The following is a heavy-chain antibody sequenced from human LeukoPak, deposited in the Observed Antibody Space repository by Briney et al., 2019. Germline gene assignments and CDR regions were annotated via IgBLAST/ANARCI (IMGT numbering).Heavy chain of an antibody. J-gene: IGHJ4*02. V-gene: IGHV1-18*01. CDR3: ARVDEDGFDY. Sequence: GASVMLSCKASGYTFTSYGISWVRQAPGQGLEWMGWISAYNGNTNFAQKLQGRITMTTDTSTSTAYMELRSLRSDDTAVYYCARVDEDGFDYWGQGTLVTVSS. CDR2: ISAYNGNT. CDR1: GYTFTSYG.